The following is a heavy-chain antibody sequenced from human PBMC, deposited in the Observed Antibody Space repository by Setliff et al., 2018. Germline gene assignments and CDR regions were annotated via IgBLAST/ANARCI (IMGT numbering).Heavy chain of an antibody. Sequence: SVKVSCKASGGTFSSYGISWVRQAPGQGLERMGGTIPMFGTTNYARKFQGRVTIITDESTSTAYMQLSSLGSEDTAVYYCVREGADSRSSTDYRYYMDVWGKGTTVTVSS. D-gene: IGHD3-22*01. V-gene: IGHV1-69*05. CDR1: GGTFSSYG. CDR3: VREGADSRSSTDYRYYMDV. CDR2: TIPMFGTT. J-gene: IGHJ6*03.